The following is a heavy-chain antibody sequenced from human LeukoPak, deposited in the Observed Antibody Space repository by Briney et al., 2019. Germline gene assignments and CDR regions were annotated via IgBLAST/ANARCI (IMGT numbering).Heavy chain of an antibody. CDR2: IYHSGIT. D-gene: IGHD1-26*01. CDR3: ARAPLSSKWALDY. Sequence: SGTLSLTCGVSGGSISSNWWSWVRQPPGKGLEWIGEIYHSGITNYNPSLKSRVTISVDTSKNQFSLKLSSVTAADTAVYYCARAPLSSKWALDYWGQGTLVTVSS. J-gene: IGHJ4*02. CDR1: GGSISSNW. V-gene: IGHV4-4*02.